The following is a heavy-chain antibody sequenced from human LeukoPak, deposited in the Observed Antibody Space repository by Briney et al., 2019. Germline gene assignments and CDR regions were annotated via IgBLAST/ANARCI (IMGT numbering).Heavy chain of an antibody. CDR2: ISAYNGNT. J-gene: IGHJ4*02. V-gene: IGHV1-18*04. CDR3: ARDSSGWSLTGD. Sequence: ASVKVSCKASGYTFTSYGISWVRQAPGQGLEWMGWISAYNGNTNYAQKLQGRVAMTTDTSTSTAYMELRSLRSDDTAVYYCARDSSGWSLTGDWGQGTLVTVSS. CDR1: GYTFTSYG. D-gene: IGHD6-19*01.